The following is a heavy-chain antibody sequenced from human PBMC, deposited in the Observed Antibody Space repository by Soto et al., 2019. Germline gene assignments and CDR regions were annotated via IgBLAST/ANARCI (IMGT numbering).Heavy chain of an antibody. CDR1: GYSFTSYW. V-gene: IGHV5-51*01. J-gene: IGHJ4*02. CDR2: IYPGDSDT. CDR3: ARRSRYSSGWSHFDY. Sequence: GESLKISCKGSGYSFTSYWIGWVRQMPGKGLEWTGIIYPGDSDTRYSPSFQGQVTISADKSISTAYLQWSSLKASDTAMYYCARRSRYSSGWSHFDYWGQGTLVTVSS. D-gene: IGHD6-19*01.